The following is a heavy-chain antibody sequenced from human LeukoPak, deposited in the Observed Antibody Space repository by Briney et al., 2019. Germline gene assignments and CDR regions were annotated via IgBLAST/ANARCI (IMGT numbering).Heavy chain of an antibody. CDR1: GFTFSDYY. V-gene: IGHV3-11*04. CDR3: ARDLGPHSSSPNSGAFDI. D-gene: IGHD6-6*01. J-gene: IGHJ3*02. CDR2: ITSTATT. Sequence: GGTLRLSCAASGFTFSDYYMTWIRQAPGKGLEWVSYITSTATTYYADSVKGRFTISRDNAKTSLYLQMNSLRAEDTAVYYCARDLGPHSSSPNSGAFDIWGQGTMVTVSS.